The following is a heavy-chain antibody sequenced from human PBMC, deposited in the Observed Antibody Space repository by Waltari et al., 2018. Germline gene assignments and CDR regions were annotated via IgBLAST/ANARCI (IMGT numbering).Heavy chain of an antibody. CDR3: ARGVVVPAAMRTPSRRGYYNFDY. J-gene: IGHJ4*02. V-gene: IGHV4-34*01. D-gene: IGHD2-2*01. CDR2: INHRGST. Sequence: QVQLQQWGAGLLKPSETLSLTCAVYGGSFSGYYWSWIRQPPGKGLEWLGEINHRGSTNYNPSLKSRVTISVDTSKNQFSLKLSSVTAADTAVYYCARGVVVPAAMRTPSRRGYYNFDYWGQGTLVTVSS. CDR1: GGSFSGYY.